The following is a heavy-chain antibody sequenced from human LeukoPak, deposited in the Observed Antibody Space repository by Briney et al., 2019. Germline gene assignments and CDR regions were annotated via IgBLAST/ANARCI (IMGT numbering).Heavy chain of an antibody. J-gene: IGHJ2*01. CDR2: ISYDGKTK. D-gene: IGHD6-19*01. V-gene: IGHV3-30*04. CDR3: VRPFYSSGWYGCLDL. Sequence: GRSLRLSCTASGFVFSSYAMHWVRQAPGKGLDWVAVISYDGKTKYHADSVEGRFTISRDNSKNTLYLEMNSLRVEDTAVYYCVRPFYSSGWYGCLDLWGRGTLVTVSS. CDR1: GFVFSSYA.